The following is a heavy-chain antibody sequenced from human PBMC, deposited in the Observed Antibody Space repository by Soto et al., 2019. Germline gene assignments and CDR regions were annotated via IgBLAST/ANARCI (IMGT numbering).Heavy chain of an antibody. CDR2: IIPVFGTT. J-gene: IGHJ6*02. Sequence: QVQLVQSGAEVKKAGSSVKVSCKTSGGTFRSYFINWVRQAPGQGLEWVGGIIPVFGTTYYAYKFQGRVTITADESTTTVYMELSSLRSDDTAVYYCARETPSTTAAYFYYGLDVWGQGTTVTVPS. D-gene: IGHD2-2*01. CDR3: ARETPSTTAAYFYYGLDV. V-gene: IGHV1-69*01. CDR1: GGTFRSYF.